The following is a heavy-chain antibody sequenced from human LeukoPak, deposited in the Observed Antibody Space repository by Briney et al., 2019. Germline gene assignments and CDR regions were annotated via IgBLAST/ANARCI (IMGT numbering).Heavy chain of an antibody. D-gene: IGHD3-16*01. V-gene: IGHV4-38-2*02. CDR2: IYHSGST. CDR3: AREGPINSPGDPLDYYYYYMDV. J-gene: IGHJ6*03. CDR1: GYSISSGYY. Sequence: PSETLSLTCTVSGYSISSGYYWGWIRQPPGKGLEWIGSIYHSGSTYYNPSLKSRVTISVDTSKNQFSLRLSSVTAADTAVYYCAREGPINSPGDPLDYYYYYMDVWGKGTTVTISS.